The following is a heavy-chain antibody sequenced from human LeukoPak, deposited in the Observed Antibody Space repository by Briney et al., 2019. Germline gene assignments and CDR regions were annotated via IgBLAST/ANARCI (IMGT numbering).Heavy chain of an antibody. J-gene: IGHJ4*02. V-gene: IGHV3-33*01. CDR2: KWYDGSNK. Sequence: PGGSLRLSCAPSRLTFSRYGMHWVRQAPGKGLEGVAIKWYDGSNKNYADSVKGRFTISRDNSKNKLYLQMNSLRAEDTAVYYCARGPFYYGSGSYYIDYWGQGTLVTVSS. CDR3: ARGPFYYGSGSYYIDY. CDR1: RLTFSRYG. D-gene: IGHD3-10*01.